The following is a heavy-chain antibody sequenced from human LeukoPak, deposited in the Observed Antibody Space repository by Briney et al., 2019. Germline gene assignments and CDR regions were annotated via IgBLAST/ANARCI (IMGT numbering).Heavy chain of an antibody. Sequence: GGSLRLSCAVSGITLSNYVMSWVRQAPGKGREWVAGISRSGGGTSYADSVKGRFTISRDNAKNTLFLQMNSLRVEDTAVYFCAKRGVVIRVFLVGFHKEAYYFESWGQGAQVTVSS. CDR2: ISRSGGGT. D-gene: IGHD3-3*01. CDR3: AKRGVVIRVFLVGFHKEAYYFES. V-gene: IGHV3-23*01. J-gene: IGHJ4*02. CDR1: GITLSNYV.